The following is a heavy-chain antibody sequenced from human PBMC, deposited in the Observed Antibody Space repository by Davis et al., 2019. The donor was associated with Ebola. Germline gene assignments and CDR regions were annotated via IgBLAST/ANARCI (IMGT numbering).Heavy chain of an antibody. V-gene: IGHV3-23*01. D-gene: IGHD3-16*01. CDR1: DFTFSSYA. J-gene: IGHJ4*02. Sequence: GESLKISCAASDFTFSSYAMSWVRQAPGKGLEWASSISGSGDSTYYADSVKGRFTISRDNVQNTLYYQMNSLRADDTAVYYCAKVSFRFWDIWGQGVLVTVSS. CDR3: AKVSFRFWDI. CDR2: ISGSGDST.